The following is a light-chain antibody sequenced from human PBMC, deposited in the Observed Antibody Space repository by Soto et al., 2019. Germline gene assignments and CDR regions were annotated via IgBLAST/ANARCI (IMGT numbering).Light chain of an antibody. Sequence: DIQITQSPSSLSASVGDRVTITCRASQSISSYLNWYQQKPGKAPKLLIYAASSLQSGVPSRFSGSGSGTDFTLTISSLTPEDFATYYCQQSYSTPTFGQGTRLEIK. CDR3: QQSYSTPT. J-gene: IGKJ5*01. V-gene: IGKV1-39*01. CDR2: AAS. CDR1: QSISSY.